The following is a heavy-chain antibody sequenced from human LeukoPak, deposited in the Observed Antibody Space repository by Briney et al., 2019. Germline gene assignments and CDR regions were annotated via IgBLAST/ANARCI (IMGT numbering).Heavy chain of an antibody. CDR2: IYYSGST. V-gene: IGHV4-39*01. Sequence: PSETLSLTCTVSGGSISSSSYYWGWIRQPPGKGLGWIGSIYYSGSTYYNPSLKSRVTISVDTSKNQFSLKLSSVTAADTAVYYCARRARMTTVATWDYWGQGTLVTVSS. CDR1: GGSISSSSYY. D-gene: IGHD4-4*01. J-gene: IGHJ4*02. CDR3: ARRARMTTVATWDY.